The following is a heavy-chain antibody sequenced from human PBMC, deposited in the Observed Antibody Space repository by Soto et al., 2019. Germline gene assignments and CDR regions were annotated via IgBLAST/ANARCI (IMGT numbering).Heavy chain of an antibody. V-gene: IGHV3-23*01. CDR2: FTRSGNT. J-gene: IGHJ4*01. CDR3: TTDSYITIVIVRFDY. CDR1: GFTFSNYA. D-gene: IGHD3-22*01. Sequence: GSLRLSCAASGFTFSNYAMSWVRQAPGKGLEWVSTFTRSGNTYYADSVKGRFTISRDNSKNTLYLQMDSLRAEDTAVYYCTTDSYITIVIVRFDYWGHGTLVTVSS.